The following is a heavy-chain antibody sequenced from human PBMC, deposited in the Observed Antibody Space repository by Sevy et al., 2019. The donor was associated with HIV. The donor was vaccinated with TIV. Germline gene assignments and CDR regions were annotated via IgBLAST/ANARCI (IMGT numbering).Heavy chain of an antibody. Sequence: GGSLRLSCTASGFTFGSYAMHWVRQAPGKGLEWVANINQDGSEKKFVGSVKGRFTISRDNAKNSVYLQMNSLTAEDTAVYYCARDRWAKYPEDGYDIWGQGTMVTVSS. V-gene: IGHV3-7*01. CDR3: ARDRWAKYPEDGYDI. J-gene: IGHJ3*02. CDR2: INQDGSEK. CDR1: GFTFGSYA.